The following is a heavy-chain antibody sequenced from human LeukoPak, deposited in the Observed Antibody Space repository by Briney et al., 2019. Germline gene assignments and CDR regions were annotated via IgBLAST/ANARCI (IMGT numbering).Heavy chain of an antibody. Sequence: SETLSLTCTVSGDSISSYYWSWIRQPAGKGLEWIGRIYSTGSTNYNPSLKSRVAMSVDTSKNQFSLRLRSVTAADTAVYYCARHIASAGTAGFDFWGQGARVTVSS. J-gene: IGHJ4*02. CDR2: IYSTGST. D-gene: IGHD6-13*01. CDR1: GDSISSYY. CDR3: ARHIASAGTAGFDF. V-gene: IGHV4-4*07.